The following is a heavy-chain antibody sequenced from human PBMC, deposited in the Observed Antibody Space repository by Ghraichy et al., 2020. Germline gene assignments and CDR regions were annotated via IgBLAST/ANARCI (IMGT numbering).Heavy chain of an antibody. V-gene: IGHV3-74*01. CDR2: INSDGSST. J-gene: IGHJ6*02. CDR1: GFTFSSYW. Sequence: GGSLRLSCAASGFTFSSYWMHWVRQAPGKGLVWVSRINSDGSSTSYADSVKGRFTISRDNAKNTLYLQMNSLRAEDTAVYYCARDLIGDFWSGPESYYYYGMDVWGQGTTVTVSS. D-gene: IGHD3-3*01. CDR3: ARDLIGDFWSGPESYYYYGMDV.